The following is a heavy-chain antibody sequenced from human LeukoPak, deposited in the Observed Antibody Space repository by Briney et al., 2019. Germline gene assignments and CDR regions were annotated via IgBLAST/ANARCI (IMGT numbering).Heavy chain of an antibody. J-gene: IGHJ4*02. Sequence: PGRSLRLSCAASGFTFSSYAMHWVRQAPGKGLEWVSSISSSSSYIYYADSVKGRFTISRDNAKNSLYLQMNSLRAEDTAVYYCARDADDSSGYPPDYWGQGTLVTVSS. D-gene: IGHD3-22*01. CDR1: GFTFSSYA. V-gene: IGHV3-21*01. CDR3: ARDADDSSGYPPDY. CDR2: ISSSSSYI.